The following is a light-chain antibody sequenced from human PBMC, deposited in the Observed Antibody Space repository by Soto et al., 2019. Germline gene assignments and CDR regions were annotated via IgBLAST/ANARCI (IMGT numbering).Light chain of an antibody. CDR2: EVS. V-gene: IGLV2-14*01. CDR1: SSDVGGYNY. CDR3: VAWDDSLNGPV. Sequence: QSALTQPASVSGSPGQSITISCTGTSSDVGGYNYVSWYQQHPGKAPKLMISEVSNRPSGVPDRFSASKSGTSASLAISGLQSEDEADYYCVAWDDSLNGPVFGGGTKLTVL. J-gene: IGLJ2*01.